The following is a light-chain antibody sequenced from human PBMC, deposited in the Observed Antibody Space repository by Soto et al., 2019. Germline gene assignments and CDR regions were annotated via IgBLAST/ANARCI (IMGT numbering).Light chain of an antibody. CDR1: QSVSSSY. Sequence: EIVLTQSPGTLSLSPGERATLSCRASQSVSSSYLAWYQQKPGQAPRLLIYGASSRATGIPGRFSGSGSETDFTLTISRLEPEDFAVYYCQQYGSSPRTFGQGTKVEIK. CDR2: GAS. V-gene: IGKV3-20*01. J-gene: IGKJ1*01. CDR3: QQYGSSPRT.